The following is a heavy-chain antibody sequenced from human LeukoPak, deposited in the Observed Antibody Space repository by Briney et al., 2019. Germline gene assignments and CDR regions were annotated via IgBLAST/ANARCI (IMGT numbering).Heavy chain of an antibody. J-gene: IGHJ3*02. D-gene: IGHD3-3*01. CDR3: AKDRNFDFTVDAFDI. CDR2: ISGSGGTT. V-gene: IGHV3-23*01. CDR1: GFTFDDYA. Sequence: PGGSLRLSCAASGFTFDDYAMHWVRQAPGKGLEWVSTISGSGGTTYYADSVKGRFTISRDNSKNTLHLQMNSLRAEDTAVYYCAKDRNFDFTVDAFDIWGHGTMVTVSS.